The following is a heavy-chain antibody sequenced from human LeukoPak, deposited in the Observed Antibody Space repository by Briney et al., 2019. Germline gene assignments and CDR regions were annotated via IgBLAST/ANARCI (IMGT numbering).Heavy chain of an antibody. Sequence: SGESLTLSCAASGFTSSSFSMNWVRQAPGRGLEWVASISIGYNHIYYADSVKGRFTISRDNAKNSLYLQMNSLRDEDTAVYYCARADIVVVPADPFDYWGQGTLVTVSS. V-gene: IGHV3-21*01. CDR2: ISIGYNHI. D-gene: IGHD2-15*01. CDR3: ARADIVVVPADPFDY. J-gene: IGHJ4*02. CDR1: GFTSSSFS.